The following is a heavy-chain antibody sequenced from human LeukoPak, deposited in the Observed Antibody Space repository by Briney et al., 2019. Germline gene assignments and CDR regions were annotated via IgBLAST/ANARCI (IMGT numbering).Heavy chain of an antibody. J-gene: IGHJ4*02. D-gene: IGHD2-15*01. Sequence: SETLSLTCTVSGDSISSHYWSWIRQPPGKGLEWLGYIYYSGTTNYNPSLKSRVSISVDTSKNQFSLKLNSMTAADTAVYYCARVRIGSGRAFDYWGQRSLVTVSS. CDR1: GDSISSHY. CDR2: IYYSGTT. V-gene: IGHV4-59*11. CDR3: ARVRIGSGRAFDY.